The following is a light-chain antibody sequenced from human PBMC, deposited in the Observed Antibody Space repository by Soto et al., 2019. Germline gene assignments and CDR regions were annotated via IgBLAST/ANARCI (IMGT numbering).Light chain of an antibody. Sequence: DIPLTQSPSFVSASVGDRVTITCRASQDISSYLAWYQQKPGKAPKVLIHSASVLESGVPSRFSGSGSGTHFTLTINNLQPEEFATYYCQHLNSWPPITFGQGTRLDIK. CDR1: QDISSY. CDR3: QHLNSWPPIT. J-gene: IGKJ5*01. V-gene: IGKV1-9*01. CDR2: SAS.